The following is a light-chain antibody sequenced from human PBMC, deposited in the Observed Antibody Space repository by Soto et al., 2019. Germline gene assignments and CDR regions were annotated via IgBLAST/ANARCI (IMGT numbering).Light chain of an antibody. J-gene: IGKJ1*01. CDR2: KGS. CDR1: QTISSW. CDR3: QHYNSYSEA. Sequence: DIQMTQSPSTLSGSVGDRVTITCRASQTISSWLAWYQQKPGKAPKLLIYKGSTLKRGVPSRFSGSGSGTAFTLTISSLLSGDIATYYCQHYNSYSEAFGQGTNVELK. V-gene: IGKV1-5*03.